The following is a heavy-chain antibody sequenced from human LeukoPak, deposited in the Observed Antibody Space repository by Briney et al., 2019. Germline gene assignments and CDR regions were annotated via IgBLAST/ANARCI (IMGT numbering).Heavy chain of an antibody. CDR2: IRYDGGDK. D-gene: IGHD3-10*01. Sequence: GGSLRLSCAASGFTFSSYAMHWVRQAPGKGLEWVSFIRYDGGDKFYAESVKGRFTISRDNSRNTVYLQMNSLRDEDTAVYYCAKDLMRDQWFGESWGLGTLVTVSS. CDR1: GFTFSSYA. V-gene: IGHV3-30*02. J-gene: IGHJ5*02. CDR3: AKDLMRDQWFGES.